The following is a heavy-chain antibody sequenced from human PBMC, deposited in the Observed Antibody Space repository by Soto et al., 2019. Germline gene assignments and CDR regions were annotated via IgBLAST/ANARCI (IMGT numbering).Heavy chain of an antibody. V-gene: IGHV4-4*02. J-gene: IGHJ4*02. Sequence: QVQLQESGPGLVKPSGTLSLTCAVSGGSVTSSHWWTWVRQSPGKGLEWIGEIYHTGNTNYNPSLRSRVTISIDKSRNHFSLKMTSVTAADTAVYYCARGSGSHWGQGTLVTVFS. CDR1: GGSVTSSHW. D-gene: IGHD3-10*01. CDR2: IYHTGNT. CDR3: ARGSGSH.